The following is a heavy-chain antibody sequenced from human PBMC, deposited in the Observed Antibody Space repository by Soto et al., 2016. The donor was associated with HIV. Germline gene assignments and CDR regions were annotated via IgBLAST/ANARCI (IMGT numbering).Heavy chain of an antibody. D-gene: IGHD5-18*01. V-gene: IGHV1-69*10. Sequence: QVHLVQSGAEVKKPGSSVKVSCKTSGDTFGRYPISWVRQAPGQGLEWMGGISPIFGIANYAQKFQGRVTITADKSTSTAYMELSSLRSEDTAVYYCARAPRGYSYGYFDYWGQGTLVTVSS. J-gene: IGHJ4*02. CDR2: ISPIFGIA. CDR3: ARAPRGYSYGYFDY. CDR1: GDTFGRYP.